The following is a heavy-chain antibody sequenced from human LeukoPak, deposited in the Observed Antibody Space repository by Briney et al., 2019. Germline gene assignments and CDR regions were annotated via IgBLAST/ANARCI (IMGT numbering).Heavy chain of an antibody. CDR1: GCTFSSYA. CDR3: TGHHQAYSRTY. J-gene: IGHJ4*02. V-gene: IGHV3-23*01. D-gene: IGHD4-11*01. Sequence: AGGSLRLSCAASGCTFSSYAMSWVRQAPGKGLEWVSAISGSGGSTYYADSVKGRFTISRDNAKTSLYLQMSSLRAEDTAVYYCTGHHQAYSRTYWGQGTLVTVSS. CDR2: ISGSGGST.